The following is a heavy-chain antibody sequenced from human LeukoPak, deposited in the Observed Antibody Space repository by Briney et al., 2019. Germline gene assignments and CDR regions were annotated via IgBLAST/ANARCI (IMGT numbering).Heavy chain of an antibody. D-gene: IGHD4-23*01. CDR3: AKGTSTVVTPNYYYYYSMDV. CDR1: GASISSYY. Sequence: SETLSLTCTVSGASISSYYWNWIRQSPGKGLEWIGYIHVSWGTSYDPSLKSRVTISIDTSKNQFSLKLSSVPAADTAVYYCAKGTSTVVTPNYYYYYSMDVWGKGTTVTVSS. J-gene: IGHJ6*03. CDR2: IHVSWGT. V-gene: IGHV4-59*12.